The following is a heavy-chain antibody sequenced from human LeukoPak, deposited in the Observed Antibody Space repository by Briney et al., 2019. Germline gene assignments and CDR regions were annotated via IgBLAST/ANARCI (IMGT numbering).Heavy chain of an antibody. CDR1: GYIFTNYW. CDR3: ARHGGYGDYLTEYFQH. J-gene: IGHJ1*01. CDR2: IHPGDSDT. Sequence: GESLKISCKGSGYIFTNYWIGWVRQMPGKGLEWMGIIHPGDSDTRYSPSFQGQVTLSADKSINTAYLQWSSLTASDTAMYYCARHGGYGDYLTEYFQHWGQGTLVTVSS. V-gene: IGHV5-51*01. D-gene: IGHD4-17*01.